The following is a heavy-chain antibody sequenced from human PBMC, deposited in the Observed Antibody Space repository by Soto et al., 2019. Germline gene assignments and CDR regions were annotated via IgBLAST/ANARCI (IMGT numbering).Heavy chain of an antibody. V-gene: IGHV5-10-1*01. D-gene: IGHD3-9*01. CDR3: ARHIQVYDILTGYYSTPMDY. J-gene: IGHJ4*02. CDR1: GYRFTSYW. CDR2: IDPSDSYT. Sequence: GESLKISCTGSGYRFTSYWISWVRQMPGKGLERMGRIDPSDSYTNYSPSFQGHVTISADKSISTAYLQWSSLKASDTAMYYCARHIQVYDILTGYYSTPMDYWGQGTLVTVSS.